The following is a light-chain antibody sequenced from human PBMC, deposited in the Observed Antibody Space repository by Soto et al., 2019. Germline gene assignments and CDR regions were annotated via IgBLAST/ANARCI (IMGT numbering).Light chain of an antibody. CDR3: QQYGSLPKT. J-gene: IGKJ1*01. CDR1: QSVSNNY. V-gene: IGKV3-20*01. CDR2: GAS. Sequence: EIVLTQSPGTPSLSPGERATLSCRASQSVSNNYLAWYQQKSGQAPRLLIYGASSRANGIPVRFSGSASGTDFTLIISRLEPEDVAVYYCQQYGSLPKTFGQGTKVDIK.